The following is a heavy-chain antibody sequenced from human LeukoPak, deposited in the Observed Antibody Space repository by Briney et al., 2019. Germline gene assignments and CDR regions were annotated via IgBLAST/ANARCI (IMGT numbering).Heavy chain of an antibody. J-gene: IGHJ4*02. D-gene: IGHD3-22*01. CDR1: GYTFTSYY. CDR2: INPSGGST. CDR3: ARRRTTYYYDSSGYCDY. V-gene: IGHV1-46*01. Sequence: GASVKVSCKASGYTFTSYYMYWVRQAPGQGLEWMGIINPSGGSTSNAQKFQGRVTMTRDTSTSTVYMELSSLRSEDTAVYYCARRRTTYYYDSSGYCDYWGQGTLVTVSS.